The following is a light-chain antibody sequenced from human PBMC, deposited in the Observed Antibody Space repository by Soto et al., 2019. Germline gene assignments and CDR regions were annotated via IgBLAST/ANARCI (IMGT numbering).Light chain of an antibody. CDR2: DAS. CDR1: QSISNY. CDR3: HQRRNWPFP. Sequence: ETVLTQSPATLFLSPGERATLSCSASQSISNYLAWYQQRPGQAPRLLIYDASNRATGIPVRFSGSESGPDFTLTIISLEAEDFAVYYCHQRRNWPFPFGPGSKVEIK. J-gene: IGKJ3*01. V-gene: IGKV3-11*01.